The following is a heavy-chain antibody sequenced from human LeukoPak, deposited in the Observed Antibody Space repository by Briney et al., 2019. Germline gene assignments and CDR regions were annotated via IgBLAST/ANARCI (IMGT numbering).Heavy chain of an antibody. V-gene: IGHV3-48*03. CDR2: ISSSGSTI. CDR1: GFTFSSYE. D-gene: IGHD6-19*01. CDR3: ARGVRQWLLTYYFDY. Sequence: GGSLRLSCAASGFTFSSYEMNWVRQAPGKGLEWVSYISSSGSTIYYADSVKGRFTISRDNAKNSLYLQMNSLRAEDTAVYYCARGVRQWLLTYYFDYWGQGTLVTVSS. J-gene: IGHJ4*02.